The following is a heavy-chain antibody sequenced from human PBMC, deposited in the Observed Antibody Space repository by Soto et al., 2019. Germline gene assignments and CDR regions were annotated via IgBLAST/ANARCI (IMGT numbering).Heavy chain of an antibody. V-gene: IGHV3-72*01. J-gene: IGHJ4*02. CDR2: ARNKVSGYTT. D-gene: IGHD5-12*01. CDR1: GFTFSDHY. CDR3: ARLMGTSFDL. Sequence: AGSLRLSCAASGFTFSDHYMDWVRQAPGKGLEWVGRARNKVSGYTTAHAASVEGRFAISRDDSKNSLYLQMSSLKVDDTAVYFCARLMGTSFDLWGQGTLVTVSS.